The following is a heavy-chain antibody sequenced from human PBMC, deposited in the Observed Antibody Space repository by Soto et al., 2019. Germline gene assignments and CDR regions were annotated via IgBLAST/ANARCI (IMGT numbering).Heavy chain of an antibody. Sequence: EASVKVSCKVSGYTLTELSMHWVRQAPGKGLEWMGGFDPEDGETIYAQKFQGRVTMTEDTSTDTAYMELSSLRSEDTAVYYCALTHYYYYYMDVWGKGTTVTVSS. CDR3: ALTHYYYYYMDV. D-gene: IGHD3-9*01. CDR1: GYTLTELS. V-gene: IGHV1-24*01. J-gene: IGHJ6*03. CDR2: FDPEDGET.